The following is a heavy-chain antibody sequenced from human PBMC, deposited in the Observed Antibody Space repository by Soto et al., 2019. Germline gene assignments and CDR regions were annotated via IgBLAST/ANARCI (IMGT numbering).Heavy chain of an antibody. J-gene: IGHJ5*02. CDR3: ARLYCSSASCRRA. V-gene: IGHV5-10-1*01. D-gene: IGHD2-2*01. Sequence: GESLKISCKGSGYSFSNYWIHWVRQMPGKGLEWMGRIDPGNSYINYSPSFQGHVTISADTSIGTAYLQWSSLKVSDTAMYYCARLYCSSASCRRAWGQGTLVTVSS. CDR2: IDPGNSYI. CDR1: GYSFSNYW.